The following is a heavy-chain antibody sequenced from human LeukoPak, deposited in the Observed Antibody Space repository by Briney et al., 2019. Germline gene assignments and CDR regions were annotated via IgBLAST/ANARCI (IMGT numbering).Heavy chain of an antibody. CDR1: GGSISSYY. V-gene: IGHV4-34*01. D-gene: IGHD3-10*01. CDR3: ARGRYYYGSGSYYTRFDP. J-gene: IGHJ5*02. Sequence: SETLSLTCTVSGGSISSYYWSWIRQPPGKGLEWIGEINHSGSTNYNPSLKSRVTISVDTSKNQFSLKLSSVTAADTAVYYCARGRYYYGSGSYYTRFDPWGQGTLVTVSS. CDR2: INHSGST.